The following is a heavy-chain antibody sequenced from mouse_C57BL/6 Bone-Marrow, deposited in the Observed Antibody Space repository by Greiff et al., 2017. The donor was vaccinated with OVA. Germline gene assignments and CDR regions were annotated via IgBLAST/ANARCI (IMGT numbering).Heavy chain of an antibody. D-gene: IGHD2-3*01. Sequence: EVKLVESGGGLVQPGGSLKLSCAASGFTFSDYYMYWVRQTPEKRLEWVAYISNGGGSTYYPDTVKGRFTISRDNAKNTLYLQMSRLKSEDTAMYYCARHSGDGYFWDFDVWGTGTTVTVSS. V-gene: IGHV5-12*01. CDR2: ISNGGGST. J-gene: IGHJ1*03. CDR1: GFTFSDYY. CDR3: ARHSGDGYFWDFDV.